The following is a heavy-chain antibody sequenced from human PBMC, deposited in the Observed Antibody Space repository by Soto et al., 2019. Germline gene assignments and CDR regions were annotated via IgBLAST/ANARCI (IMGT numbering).Heavy chain of an antibody. CDR2: ISYDGSNK. D-gene: IGHD3-22*01. J-gene: IGHJ1*01. V-gene: IGHV3-30-3*01. CDR1: GFTFSNYA. Sequence: QVQLVESGGGVVQPGRSLRLSCAASGFTFSNYAMHWVRQAPGKGLEWVAVISYDGSNKYYADSVKGRFTISRDNSKNTQYLQMNSLRAEDTAVYYCARKYHYDSSCYYYAEYFQHWGQGTLVTVSS. CDR3: ARKYHYDSSCYYYAEYFQH.